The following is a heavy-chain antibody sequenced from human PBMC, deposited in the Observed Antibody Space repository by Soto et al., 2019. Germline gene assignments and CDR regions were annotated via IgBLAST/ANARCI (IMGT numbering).Heavy chain of an antibody. CDR1: GFTFSSYA. Sequence: QPGGSLRLSCAASGFTFSSYAMSWVRQAPGKGLEWVSAISGSGGSTYYADSVKGRFTISRDNSKNTLYLQMNSLRAEDTAVYYCAKGPLLWFGELPTSEYYFDYWGQGTLVTVSS. CDR3: AKGPLLWFGELPTSEYYFDY. J-gene: IGHJ4*02. D-gene: IGHD3-10*01. CDR2: ISGSGGST. V-gene: IGHV3-23*01.